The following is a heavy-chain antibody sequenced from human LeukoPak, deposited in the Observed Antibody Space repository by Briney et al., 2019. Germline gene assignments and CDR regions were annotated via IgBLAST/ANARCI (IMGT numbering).Heavy chain of an antibody. Sequence: SETLSLTCTVSGYPISSGYYWGWIRQPPGKGLEWIGGIYHRGSTYYNPSLKSRVTISVDTSKNQFSLKLNSVTAADTAVYYCARRPFLGPPPNWGQGTLVTVSS. V-gene: IGHV4-38-2*02. CDR2: IYHRGST. CDR1: GYPISSGYY. CDR3: ARRPFLGPPPN. D-gene: IGHD3/OR15-3a*01. J-gene: IGHJ4*02.